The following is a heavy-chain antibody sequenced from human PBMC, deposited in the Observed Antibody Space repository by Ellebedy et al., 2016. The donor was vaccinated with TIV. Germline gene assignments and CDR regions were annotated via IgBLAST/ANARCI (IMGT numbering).Heavy chain of an antibody. CDR1: GGSISSSSYY. Sequence: SETLSLTXTVSGGSISSSSYYWGWIRQPPGKGLDWIGYTSYSGSTYYNPSLKSRVTISVDTSKNQFSLKLSSVTAADTAVYYCARPRSIIAVQQPADYGMDVWGQGTTVTVSS. CDR3: ARPRSIIAVQQPADYGMDV. D-gene: IGHD6-19*01. V-gene: IGHV4-39*01. CDR2: TSYSGST. J-gene: IGHJ6*02.